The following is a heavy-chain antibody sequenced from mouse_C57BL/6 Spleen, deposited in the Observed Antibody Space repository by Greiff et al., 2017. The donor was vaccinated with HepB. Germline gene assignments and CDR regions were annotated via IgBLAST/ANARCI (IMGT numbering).Heavy chain of an antibody. D-gene: IGHD1-1*01. V-gene: IGHV1-54*01. CDR1: GYAFTNYL. CDR2: INPGSGGT. CDR3: ARSGDTTVVDY. Sequence: VKLQESGAELVRPGTSVKVSCKASGYAFTNYLIEWVKQRPGQGLEWIGVINPGSGGTNYNEKFKGKATLTADKSSSTAYMQLSSLTSEDSAVYFCARSGDTTVVDYWGQGTTLTVSS. J-gene: IGHJ2*01.